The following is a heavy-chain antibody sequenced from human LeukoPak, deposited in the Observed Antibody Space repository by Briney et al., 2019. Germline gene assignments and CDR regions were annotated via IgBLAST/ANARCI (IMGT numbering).Heavy chain of an antibody. V-gene: IGHV4-34*01. CDR2: INHSGST. Sequence: PSETLSLTCAVYGGSFSGYYWSWIRQPPGKGLEWIGEINHSGSTNYNPSLKSRVTISVDTSKNQFSLQLSSVTAADTAVYYCARHSAGYSSGWYYFDYWGQRTLVTVSS. J-gene: IGHJ4*02. CDR3: ARHSAGYSSGWYYFDY. D-gene: IGHD6-19*01. CDR1: GGSFSGYY.